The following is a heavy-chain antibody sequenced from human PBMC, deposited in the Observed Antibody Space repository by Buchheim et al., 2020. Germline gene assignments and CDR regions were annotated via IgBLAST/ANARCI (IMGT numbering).Heavy chain of an antibody. J-gene: IGHJ4*02. D-gene: IGHD1-1*01. V-gene: IGHV3-11*06. CDR2: ISTTSTST. CDR3: ARVNYKSETRERYLDN. CDR1: GFPFSDHY. Sequence: QVQLVESGGALVKPGESLRLSCVGSGFPFSDHYMTWVRQAPGKGLEWISYISTTSTSTNYAASLEGRFTISRDNGRRPVYLQMNSLTAEDTGVYYCARVNYKSETRERYLDNWGQGTL.